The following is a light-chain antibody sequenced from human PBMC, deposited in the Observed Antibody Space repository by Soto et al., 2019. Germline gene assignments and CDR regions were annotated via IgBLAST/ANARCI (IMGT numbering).Light chain of an antibody. J-gene: IGKJ5*01. CDR2: DTS. Sequence: EIVLTQSPASLSLSPGERATLSCRASQSVDSFLAWYQQKPGRTPRLLIYDTSSRATGIPDRFSGSGSGTDFTLTISRLETEDFALYYCQQYGSSPITFGQGTRLDIK. V-gene: IGKV3-20*01. CDR3: QQYGSSPIT. CDR1: QSVDSF.